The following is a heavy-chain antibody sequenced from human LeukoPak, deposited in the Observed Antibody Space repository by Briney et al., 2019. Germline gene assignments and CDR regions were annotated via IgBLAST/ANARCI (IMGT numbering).Heavy chain of an antibody. D-gene: IGHD2-15*01. CDR2: ISWNSGRK. J-gene: IGHJ4*02. Sequence: GGSLRLSCAASGFTFDDYAMHWVRQVPGKGLEWVSGISWNSGRKDYADSVKGRFTISRDNANNSLYLQMNSLRAEDTALYHCIKSGNSVLIAAHSPFDYWGQGALVAVSS. CDR3: IKSGNSVLIAAHSPFDY. CDR1: GFTFDDYA. V-gene: IGHV3-9*01.